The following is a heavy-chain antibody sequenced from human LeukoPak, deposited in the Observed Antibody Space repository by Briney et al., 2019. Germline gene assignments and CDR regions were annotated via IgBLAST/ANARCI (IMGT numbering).Heavy chain of an antibody. V-gene: IGHV1-69*01. CDR2: IIPIFGTA. CDR1: GGTFSSYA. Sequence: GSSVKVSCKASGGTFSSYAISWVRQAPGQGLEWMGGIIPIFGTANYAQKFQGRVTITADESTSTAYMELNSLRAEDTAVYYCAKDCMPFPNYRRSGGSCPFDYWGQGTLVTVSS. D-gene: IGHD2-15*01. CDR3: AKDCMPFPNYRRSGGSCPFDY. J-gene: IGHJ4*02.